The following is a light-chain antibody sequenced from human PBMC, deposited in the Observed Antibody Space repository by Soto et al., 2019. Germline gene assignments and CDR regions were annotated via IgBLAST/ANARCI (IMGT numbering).Light chain of an antibody. V-gene: IGKV3-15*01. Sequence: EIDLTQSPATLSVSPGASGTLXLRASQSVSSNLAWHQQKPGQAPRILMYDASTRATGISARFSGSGSGTEFTLTISSLQSEDFAVYYCQQYHNWPITFGQGTRLE. CDR1: QSVSSN. J-gene: IGKJ5*01. CDR2: DAS. CDR3: QQYHNWPIT.